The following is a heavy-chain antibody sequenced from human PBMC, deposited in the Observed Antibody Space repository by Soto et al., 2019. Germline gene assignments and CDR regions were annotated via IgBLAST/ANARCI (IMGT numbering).Heavy chain of an antibody. D-gene: IGHD1-26*01. J-gene: IGHJ6*02. CDR2: IYYSGST. Sequence: PSETLSLTCTVSGGSISSSSHYWGWIRQPPGKGLEWIGSIYYSGSTYYNPSLKSRVTISVDTSKNQFSLKLSSVTAADTAVYYCAGLSVGATYYYYYGMDVWGQGTTVTVSS. CDR1: GGSISSSSHY. V-gene: IGHV4-39*01. CDR3: AGLSVGATYYYYYGMDV.